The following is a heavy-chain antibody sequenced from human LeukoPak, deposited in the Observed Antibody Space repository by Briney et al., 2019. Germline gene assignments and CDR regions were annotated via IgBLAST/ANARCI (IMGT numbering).Heavy chain of an antibody. CDR2: ISSSGSTI. V-gene: IGHV3-11*01. J-gene: IGHJ4*02. D-gene: IGHD1-26*01. Sequence: GGSLRLSCAASGFTFSDYYMSWIRQAPGKGLEWVSYISSSGSTIYYADSVKSRFTISRDNAKNSLYLQMNSLRAEDTAVYYCAREERIVGAAFDYWGQGTLVTVSS. CDR3: AREERIVGAAFDY. CDR1: GFTFSDYY.